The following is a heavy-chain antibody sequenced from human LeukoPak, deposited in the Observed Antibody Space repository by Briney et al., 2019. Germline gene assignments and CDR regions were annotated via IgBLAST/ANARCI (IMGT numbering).Heavy chain of an antibody. V-gene: IGHV3-23*01. CDR1: GFTFSNSA. CDR3: ARGERNYYDSSGYYGAKMNAEYFQH. CDR2: ISGSGGNT. J-gene: IGHJ1*01. Sequence: GGSLRLSCAASGFTFSNSAMSWVRQAPGKGLEWVSGISGSGGNTYYADSVKGRFTISRDNSRNTLYLQMNSLRTEDTAVYYCARGERNYYDSSGYYGAKMNAEYFQHWGQGTLVTVSS. D-gene: IGHD3-22*01.